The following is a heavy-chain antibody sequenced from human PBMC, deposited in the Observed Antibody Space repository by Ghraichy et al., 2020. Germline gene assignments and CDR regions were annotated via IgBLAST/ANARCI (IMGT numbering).Heavy chain of an antibody. V-gene: IGHV3-33*01. J-gene: IGHJ4*02. Sequence: GGSLRLSCAASGFTFSSYGMHWVRQAPGKGLEWVAVIWYDGSNKYYADSVKGRFTISRDNSKNTLYLQMNSLRAEDTAVYYCASSVEMATITDWGQGTLGTVSS. CDR2: IWYDGSNK. CDR1: GFTFSSYG. CDR3: ASSVEMATITD. D-gene: IGHD5-24*01.